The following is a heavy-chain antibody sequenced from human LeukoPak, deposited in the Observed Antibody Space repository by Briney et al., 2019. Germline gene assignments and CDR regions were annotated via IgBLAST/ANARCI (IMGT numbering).Heavy chain of an antibody. J-gene: IGHJ6*02. V-gene: IGHV3-21*01. CDR1: GFTFSDYT. D-gene: IGHD3-3*01. CDR3: ARDRITIFGVVIIQYGMDV. Sequence: GGSLRLSCAASGFTFSDYTMNWVRQAPGKGLEWVSSISSSSSYIYYADSVKGRFTISRDNAKNSLYLQMNSLRAEDTAVYYCARDRITIFGVVIIQYGMDVWGQGTTVTVSS. CDR2: ISSSSSYI.